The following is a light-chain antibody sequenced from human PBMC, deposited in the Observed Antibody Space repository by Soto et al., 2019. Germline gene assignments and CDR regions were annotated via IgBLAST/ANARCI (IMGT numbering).Light chain of an antibody. CDR3: QQYYSTPPT. Sequence: DIVMTQSPDSLAVSLGERATINCKSSQSLLYSSNSKNYLAWYQQKPGQPPKLLISWASTRESGVPDRFRGSGSGTGFTLTISSLQAEDVAVYYCQQYYSTPPTFGQGTKLEIK. V-gene: IGKV4-1*01. J-gene: IGKJ2*01. CDR2: WAS. CDR1: QSLLYSSNSKNY.